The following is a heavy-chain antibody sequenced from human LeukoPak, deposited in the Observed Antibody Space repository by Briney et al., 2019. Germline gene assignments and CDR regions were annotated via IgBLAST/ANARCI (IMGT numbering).Heavy chain of an antibody. Sequence: GGSLRLSCAASGFTLSGYWMSWVRLLPGKGLEWVANIKQDAGEIRYVDSVKGRFTISRDNAKNSVYLQMNSLRVEDTGVHYCARLGSSWDFFHFWGQGTLVTVS. CDR3: ARLGSSWDFFHF. J-gene: IGHJ1*01. V-gene: IGHV3-7*01. CDR1: GFTLSGYW. CDR2: IKQDAGEI. D-gene: IGHD6-13*01.